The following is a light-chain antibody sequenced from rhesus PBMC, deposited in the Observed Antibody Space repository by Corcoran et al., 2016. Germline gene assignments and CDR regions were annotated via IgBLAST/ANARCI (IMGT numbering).Light chain of an antibody. V-gene: IGKV1-22*01. CDR2: KAS. CDR3: QQYSSRPYS. CDR1: QGISSW. J-gene: IGKJ2*01. Sequence: DIQMTQSPSSLSASVGDTVTITCRASQGISSWLAWFQQKPGKAPKLLIYKASSLQMGVPSRFSGSGSGTDFTLTISSLQSEDFATYYCQQYSSRPYSFGQGTKVEIK.